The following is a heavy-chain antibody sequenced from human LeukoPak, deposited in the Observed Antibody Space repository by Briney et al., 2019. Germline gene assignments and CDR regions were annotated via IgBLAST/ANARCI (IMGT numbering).Heavy chain of an antibody. Sequence: SETLSLTCTVSCGSISSSSYYWGWIRQPPGKGLGWIGSIYYSGSTYYNPSLKSRVTISVDTSKNQFSLKLSSVTAADTAVYYCARQGGSGMRAFDIWGQGTMVTVYS. CDR2: IYYSGST. D-gene: IGHD3-10*01. V-gene: IGHV4-39*01. J-gene: IGHJ3*02. CDR3: ARQGGSGMRAFDI. CDR1: CGSISSSSYY.